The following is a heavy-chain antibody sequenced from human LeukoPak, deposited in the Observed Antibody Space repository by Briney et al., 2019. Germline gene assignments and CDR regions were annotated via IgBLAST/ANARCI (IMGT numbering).Heavy chain of an antibody. V-gene: IGHV3-74*01. CDR2: INSDGSST. Sequence: GGSLRLSCAASGFTFSSYWMHWVRQAPGKGLVWVSRINSDGSSTTYADSVKGRFTISRDNAKNTLYLQMNSLRAEDTAVYYCARPIAAAGTTYYHGMDVWGQGTTVTVSS. J-gene: IGHJ6*02. D-gene: IGHD6-13*01. CDR3: ARPIAAAGTTYYHGMDV. CDR1: GFTFSSYW.